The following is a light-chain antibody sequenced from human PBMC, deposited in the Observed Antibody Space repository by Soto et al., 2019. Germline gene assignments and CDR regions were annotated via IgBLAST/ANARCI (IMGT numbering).Light chain of an antibody. V-gene: IGKV1-33*01. Sequence: DIQMTQSPSSLSASVGDRVTITCQASQDISNYLNWYQQKPGKAPKLLIYDASNLERGVPSRFSGSGSGTDFTFTISSLQPEDIATYYCQQYDNPPITFGGGTKVEIK. CDR2: DAS. CDR3: QQYDNPPIT. J-gene: IGKJ4*01. CDR1: QDISNY.